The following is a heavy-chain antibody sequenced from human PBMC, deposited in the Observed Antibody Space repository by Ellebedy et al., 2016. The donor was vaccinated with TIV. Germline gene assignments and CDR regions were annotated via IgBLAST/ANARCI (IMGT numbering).Heavy chain of an antibody. V-gene: IGHV4-38-2*02. D-gene: IGHD5-24*01. J-gene: IGHJ3*02. CDR2: ISYSGNP. Sequence: PSETLSLTCSVSAFSISSDYYWGWIRQPPGKGLEWIGCISYSGNPYYNPSLKSRLTIPVDTSKKQFSLNRTSVTAADTAVYYCARDQSYRGDGAFEIWGPGTMVTVSS. CDR3: ARDQSYRGDGAFEI. CDR1: AFSISSDYY.